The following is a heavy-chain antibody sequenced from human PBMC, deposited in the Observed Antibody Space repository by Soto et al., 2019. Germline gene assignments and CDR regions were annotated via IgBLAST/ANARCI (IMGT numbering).Heavy chain of an antibody. V-gene: IGHV3-21*01. J-gene: IGHJ6*03. CDR3: ARDPLPPTPSFYYYYYMEV. CDR2: ISSSSSYI. CDR1: GFTFSSYS. Sequence: GGSLRLSCTASGFTFSSYSMNWVRQAPGKGLEWVSSISSSSSYIYYADSVKGRFTISRDNAKNSLYLQMNSLRAEDTAVYYCARDPLPPTPSFYYYYYMEVWGKGTTVTVSS. D-gene: IGHD2-15*01.